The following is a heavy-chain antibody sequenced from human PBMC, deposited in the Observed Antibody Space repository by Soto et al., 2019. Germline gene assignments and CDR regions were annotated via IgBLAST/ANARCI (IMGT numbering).Heavy chain of an antibody. V-gene: IGHV3-23*01. CDR3: VGGSKDSYPGSRIFDF. CDR1: GLTFGSRA. D-gene: IGHD3-10*01. CDR2: ITDTGGDA. Sequence: EVQLLESGGDLIQPGGSLRLSCVASGLTFGSRAMSWVRQSPGEGLEWVSTITDTGGDAKYADSVRGRFAISRDNSKNTLYLQMSTLRAEDSAIYFCVGGSKDSYPGSRIFDFWGRGTLVTVSS. J-gene: IGHJ4*02.